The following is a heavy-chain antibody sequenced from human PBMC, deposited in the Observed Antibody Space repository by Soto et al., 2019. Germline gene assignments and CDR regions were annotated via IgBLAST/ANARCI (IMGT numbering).Heavy chain of an antibody. V-gene: IGHV1-18*01. CDR3: AGDLHGDPYY. Sequence: QVQLVQSGAEVKKPGASVKVSCKASGYTFTSYGISWVRQAPGQGLEWMGWISAYNGNTNYAQKLQGRVTMTTDTSTSKAYMGRRRLRSDDTAVYFCAGDLHGDPYYWGQGTLVTVSS. CDR2: ISAYNGNT. CDR1: GYTFTSYG. J-gene: IGHJ4*02.